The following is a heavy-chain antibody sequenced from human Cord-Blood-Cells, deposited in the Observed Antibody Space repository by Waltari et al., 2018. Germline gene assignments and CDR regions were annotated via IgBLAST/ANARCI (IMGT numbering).Heavy chain of an antibody. J-gene: IGHJ4*02. CDR1: GGPISRGDYY. V-gene: IGHV4-30-4*08. CDR3: ASAMVRGVKAFDY. D-gene: IGHD3-10*01. Sequence: QVQLQESGPGLVKPSQTLSLTCTVSGGPISRGDYYWSWIRQPPGKGLEWIGYIYYSGSTYYNPSLKSRVTISVDTSKNQFSLKLSSVTAADTAVYYCASAMVRGVKAFDYWGQGTLVTVSS. CDR2: IYYSGST.